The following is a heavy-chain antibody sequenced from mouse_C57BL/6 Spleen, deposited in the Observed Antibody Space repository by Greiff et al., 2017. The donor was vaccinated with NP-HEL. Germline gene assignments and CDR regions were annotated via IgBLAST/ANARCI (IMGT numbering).Heavy chain of an antibody. CDR1: GYTFTSYW. Sequence: QVQLQQPGTELVKPGASVKLSCKASGYTFTSYWMHWVKQRPGQGLEWIGNINPSNGGTNYNEQFTSKATLTVDKSSSTAYMQRSSLTSDDAAVYDCAREGAYGNYFFDYWGQGTTLTVSS. J-gene: IGHJ2*01. D-gene: IGHD2-1*01. V-gene: IGHV1-53*01. CDR3: AREGAYGNYFFDY. CDR2: INPSNGGT.